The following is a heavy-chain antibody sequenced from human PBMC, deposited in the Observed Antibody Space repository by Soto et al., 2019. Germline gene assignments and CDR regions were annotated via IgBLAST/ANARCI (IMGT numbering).Heavy chain of an antibody. D-gene: IGHD3-9*01. V-gene: IGHV4-34*01. CDR1: GGSFSGYY. Sequence: QVQLQQWGAGPLRPLETLSLTCGVSGGSFSGYYWAWIRQSPGKGLEGIGEINDRGSINYNPSLMCRVSISAAASKNNSPLTLRSVTAADTAVYYCARESHDIWTGPPWVWYFDLWGSGTLVTVSS. CDR2: INDRGSI. CDR3: ARESHDIWTGPPWVWYFDL. J-gene: IGHJ2*01.